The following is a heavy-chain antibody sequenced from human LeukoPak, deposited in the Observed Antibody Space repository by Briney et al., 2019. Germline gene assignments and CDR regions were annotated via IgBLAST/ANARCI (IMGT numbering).Heavy chain of an antibody. V-gene: IGHV1-2*02. CDR1: GYTFTGYY. D-gene: IGHD6-19*01. J-gene: IGHJ4*02. Sequence: ASVKVSCKASGYTFTGYYMHWVRQAPGQGLEWMGWINPNSGGTNYAQKFQGRVTMTRDTSISTAYMELSSLRSDDTAVYYCARASYSSGWFLHNRSQGLRYWGQGTLVTVSS. CDR3: ARASYSSGWFLHNRSQGLRY. CDR2: INPNSGGT.